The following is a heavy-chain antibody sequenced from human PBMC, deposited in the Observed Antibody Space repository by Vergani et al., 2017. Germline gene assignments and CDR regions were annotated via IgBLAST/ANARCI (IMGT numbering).Heavy chain of an antibody. V-gene: IGHV4-34*01. CDR2: INHSGST. CDR1: GGSFSGYY. J-gene: IGHJ5*02. CDR3: AREGRSMVRGVIIRGWLEP. Sequence: QVQLQQWGAGLLKPSETLSLTCAVYGGSFSGYYWSWIRQPPGKGLEWIGEINHSGSTNYNPSLKSRVTISVDTSKNQFSLKLSSVTAADTAVYYCAREGRSMVRGVIIRGWLEPWGQGTLVTVSS. D-gene: IGHD3-10*01.